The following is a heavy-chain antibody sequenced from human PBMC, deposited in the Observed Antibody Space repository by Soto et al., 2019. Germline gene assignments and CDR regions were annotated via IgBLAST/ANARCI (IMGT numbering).Heavy chain of an antibody. V-gene: IGHV3-33*06. J-gene: IGHJ4*02. CDR3: AKEPSTSSYFDY. Sequence: GGSLRLSCAASGFTFSSYGMHWVRQAPGKGLEWVAVIWYDGSNKYYADSVKGRVSISRDSSTNTLYLQMDSLRAEDTAVYYCAKEPSTSSYFDYWGQGTLVTVSS. D-gene: IGHD2-2*01. CDR1: GFTFSSYG. CDR2: IWYDGSNK.